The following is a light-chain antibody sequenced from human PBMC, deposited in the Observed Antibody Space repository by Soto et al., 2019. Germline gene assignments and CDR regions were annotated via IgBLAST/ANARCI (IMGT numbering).Light chain of an antibody. Sequence: QSVLTQPPSASGTPGQRVTISCSGSNSNIGTNTVNWYQQFPGAAPNLLIHSDNQRPSGVPDRFSGSRSGTSASLAISGLQSEDEADYYCAAWDESPNVPLFGGGTKLTVL. V-gene: IGLV1-44*01. J-gene: IGLJ3*02. CDR1: NSNIGTNT. CDR3: AAWDESPNVPL. CDR2: SDN.